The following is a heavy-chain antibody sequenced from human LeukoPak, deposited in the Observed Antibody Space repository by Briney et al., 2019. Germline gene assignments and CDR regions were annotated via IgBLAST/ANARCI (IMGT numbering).Heavy chain of an antibody. V-gene: IGHV1-46*01. J-gene: IGHJ4*02. CDR3: ARDLGGSYQDY. Sequence: ASVKVSCKASGYTFTTYYMHWVRQAPGQGFEWMGIINPSGGSTNYAQKFQGRVTMTRDTSTSTVYMELSSLRSDDTAVYYCARDLGGSYQDYWGQGTLVTVFS. CDR2: INPSGGST. D-gene: IGHD1-26*01. CDR1: GYTFTTYY.